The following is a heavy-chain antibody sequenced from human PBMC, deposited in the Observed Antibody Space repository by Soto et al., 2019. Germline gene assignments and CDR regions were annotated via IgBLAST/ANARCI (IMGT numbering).Heavy chain of an antibody. CDR3: AREDGVVGSSSAFDH. CDR2: INGRSNYV. CDR1: GFTFSTYT. Sequence: GGSMRLSCVFSGFTFSTYTMNWVRQAPGKGLEWVSSINGRSNYVYYADSVKGRFTISRDNAKNSLYLQMNRLRAEDTAIYYCAREDGVVGSSSAFDHWGLGTLVTVSS. V-gene: IGHV3-21*01. D-gene: IGHD1-26*01. J-gene: IGHJ4*02.